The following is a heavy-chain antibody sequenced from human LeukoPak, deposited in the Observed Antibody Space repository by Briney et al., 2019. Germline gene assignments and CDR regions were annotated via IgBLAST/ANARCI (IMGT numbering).Heavy chain of an antibody. CDR1: GFTFNNYA. CDR2: IFYDGSVY. D-gene: IGHD3-10*01. CDR3: VRERFHGSGAPKFDH. J-gene: IGHJ4*02. Sequence: GGSLRLSCAASGFTFNNYAMHWVRQAPGKGLEWDAVIFYDGSVYYYADSVKGRFTISRDNAKNSLYLQMNSLRVEDTAVYYCVRERFHGSGAPKFDHWGQGILVTVSS. V-gene: IGHV3-30*04.